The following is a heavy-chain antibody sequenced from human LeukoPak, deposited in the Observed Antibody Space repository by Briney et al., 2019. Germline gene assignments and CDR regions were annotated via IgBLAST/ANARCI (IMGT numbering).Heavy chain of an antibody. CDR2: INPNSGGT. Sequence: GASVKVSCKASGYTFTSYYMHWVRQAPGQGLEWMGWINPNSGGTNYAQKFQGRVTMTRDTSISTAYMELSRLRSDDTAVYYCARSVERWLQLSFDYWGQGTLVTVSS. D-gene: IGHD5-24*01. CDR1: GYTFTSYY. J-gene: IGHJ4*02. V-gene: IGHV1-2*02. CDR3: ARSVERWLQLSFDY.